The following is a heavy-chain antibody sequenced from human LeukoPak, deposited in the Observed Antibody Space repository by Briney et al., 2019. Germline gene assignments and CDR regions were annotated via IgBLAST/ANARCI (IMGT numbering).Heavy chain of an antibody. Sequence: SGPTLVKPTQTLTLTCNFSGFSLRTTGAGVGWFRQPQGKTLEWLASIYWDDDTRYSPSLKNRLTITKDTSKNQVVLTMTNMDPVDTATYFCARSHGEFDSWGQGILVTISS. D-gene: IGHD4-17*01. J-gene: IGHJ4*02. CDR1: GFSLRTTGAG. CDR3: ARSHGEFDS. V-gene: IGHV2-5*02. CDR2: IYWDDDT.